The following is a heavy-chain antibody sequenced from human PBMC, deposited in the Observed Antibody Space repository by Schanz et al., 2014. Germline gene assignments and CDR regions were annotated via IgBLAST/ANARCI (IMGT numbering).Heavy chain of an antibody. CDR2: ISSDETVT. D-gene: IGHD5-12*01. CDR3: AKGFGGYDLVLDY. CDR1: GFTFSSYG. V-gene: IGHV3-23*03. J-gene: IGHJ4*02. Sequence: EGQLLESGGGLVQPGGSLRLSCAASGFTFSSYGMSWVCQAPGKGLEWVAVISSDETVTYYVDSVKGRFTISRDNSKNTLYLQMNSLRAEDTAVYYCAKGFGGYDLVLDYWGQGTLVTVSS.